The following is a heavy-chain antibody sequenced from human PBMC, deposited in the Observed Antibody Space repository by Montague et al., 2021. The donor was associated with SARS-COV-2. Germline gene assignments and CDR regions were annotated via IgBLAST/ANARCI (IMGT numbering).Heavy chain of an antibody. J-gene: IGHJ4*02. CDR3: AKIWDYDSLNY. V-gene: IGHV3-23*01. CDR1: GVTSNTCA. D-gene: IGHD3-22*01. CDR2: ISCGGGRT. Sequence: SLRLSCAASGVTSNTCAMSWVRQAPGKGLEWVSAISCGGGRTFYVDSVRGRFTISRDNSKNTLYLQMNSLRAEDTAVYYCAKIWDYDSLNYWGQGTLVTVSS.